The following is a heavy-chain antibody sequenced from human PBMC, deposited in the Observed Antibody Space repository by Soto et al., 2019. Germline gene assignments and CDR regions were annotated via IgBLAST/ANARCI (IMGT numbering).Heavy chain of an antibody. CDR3: ARDSSVGIVATIYSDY. J-gene: IGHJ4*02. D-gene: IGHD5-12*01. CDR2: IWYDGSNK. CDR1: GLTFSSYG. V-gene: IGHV3-33*01. Sequence: GGSLRLFCAASGLTFSSYGMHWVRQAPGKGLEWVAVIWYDGSNKYYADSVKGRFTISRDNSKNTLYLQMNSLRAEDTAVYYCARDSSVGIVATIYSDYWGQGTLVTVSS.